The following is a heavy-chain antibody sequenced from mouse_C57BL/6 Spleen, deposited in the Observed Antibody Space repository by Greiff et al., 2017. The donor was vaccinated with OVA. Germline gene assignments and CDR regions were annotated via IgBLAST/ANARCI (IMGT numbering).Heavy chain of an antibody. J-gene: IGHJ2*01. V-gene: IGHV1-66*01. D-gene: IGHD2-5*01. Sequence: VQLQQSGPELVKPGASVKISCKASGYSFTSYYIHWVKQRPGQGLEWIGWIYPGSGNTKYNEKFKGKATMTADTSSSTAYMQRSSLTSEDSAVYDCARGSNYDYWGQGTTLTVSS. CDR1: GYSFTSYY. CDR2: IYPGSGNT. CDR3: ARGSNYDY.